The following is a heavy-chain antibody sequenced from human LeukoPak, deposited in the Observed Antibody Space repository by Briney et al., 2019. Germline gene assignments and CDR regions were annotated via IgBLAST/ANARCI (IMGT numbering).Heavy chain of an antibody. CDR3: ALIAAAGFDY. CDR1: GGSFSGYY. Sequence: SETLSLTCAVYGGSFSGYYWSWIRQPPEKGLEWIGEINHSGSTNYNPSLKSRVTISVDTSKNQFSLKLSSVTAADTAVYYCALIAAAGFDYWGQGTLVTVSS. D-gene: IGHD6-13*01. V-gene: IGHV4-34*01. J-gene: IGHJ4*02. CDR2: INHSGST.